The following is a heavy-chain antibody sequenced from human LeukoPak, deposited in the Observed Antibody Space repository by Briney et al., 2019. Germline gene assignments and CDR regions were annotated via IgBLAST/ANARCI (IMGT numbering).Heavy chain of an antibody. V-gene: IGHV1-69*05. D-gene: IGHD1-26*01. Sequence: AVKVSCKASGGTFSSYAISWVRQAPGQGLEWMGGIIPIVGTEKDAQKFQGRVTITKDESTSTAYKGLSSLRSEDTAVYYCARACGRGLGATGGAFDIWGQGTMVTVSS. CDR2: IIPIVGTE. CDR3: ARACGRGLGATGGAFDI. J-gene: IGHJ3*02. CDR1: GGTFSSYA.